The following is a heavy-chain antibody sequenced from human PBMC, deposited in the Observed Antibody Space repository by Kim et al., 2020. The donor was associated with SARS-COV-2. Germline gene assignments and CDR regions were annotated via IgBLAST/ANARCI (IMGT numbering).Heavy chain of an antibody. D-gene: IGHD3-22*01. J-gene: IGHJ4*02. CDR2: IKQDGSEK. CDR1: GFTFSSYW. Sequence: GGSLRLSCAASGFTFSSYWMSWVRQAPGKGLEWVANIKQDGSEKYYVDSVKGRFTISRDNAKNSLYLQMNSLRAEDTAVYYCARGLVTADSSGYYFALVGALDYWGQGTLVTVSS. CDR3: ARGLVTADSSGYYFALVGALDY. V-gene: IGHV3-7*03.